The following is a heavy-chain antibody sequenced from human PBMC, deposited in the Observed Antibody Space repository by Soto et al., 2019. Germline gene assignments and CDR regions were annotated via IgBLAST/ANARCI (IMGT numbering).Heavy chain of an antibody. CDR2: ISGSGGST. V-gene: IGHV3-23*01. CDR3: AKVVVVPAADIRRDYYYGMDV. CDR1: GFTFSSYA. J-gene: IGHJ6*02. Sequence: GGSLRLSCAASGFTFSSYAMSWVRQAPGKGLEWVSAISGSGGSTYYADSVKGRFTISRDNSKNTLYLQMNSLRAEDTAVYYCAKVVVVPAADIRRDYYYGMDVWGQGTTVTVS. D-gene: IGHD2-2*01.